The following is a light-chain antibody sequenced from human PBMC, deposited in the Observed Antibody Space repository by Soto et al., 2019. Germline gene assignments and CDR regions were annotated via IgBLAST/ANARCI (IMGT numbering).Light chain of an antibody. V-gene: IGKV1-5*03. CDR1: QSISSW. CDR2: KAS. Sequence: DIQMTQSPSTLSASVGDRVIITCRASQSISSWLAWYQQKPGKAPNLLIYKASTLESGVPSRFSGSGSGTEFTLTISSLQPDDFATYYCQHYNSYSEAFGQGTKVDIK. CDR3: QHYNSYSEA. J-gene: IGKJ1*01.